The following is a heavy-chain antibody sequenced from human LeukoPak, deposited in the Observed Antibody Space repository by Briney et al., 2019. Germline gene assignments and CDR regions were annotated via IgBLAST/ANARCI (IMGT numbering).Heavy chain of an antibody. CDR1: GFTFSSYA. V-gene: IGHV3-23*01. CDR3: AKDSASGVETAMVPEDFDY. J-gene: IGHJ4*02. CDR2: ISGSGGST. Sequence: PGGSLRLSCAVSGFTFSSYAMSWVRQAPGKGLEWVSAISGSGGSTYYADSVKGRFTISRDNSKNTLYLQMNSLRAEDTAVYYCAKDSASGVETAMVPEDFDYWGQGTLVTVSS. D-gene: IGHD5-18*01.